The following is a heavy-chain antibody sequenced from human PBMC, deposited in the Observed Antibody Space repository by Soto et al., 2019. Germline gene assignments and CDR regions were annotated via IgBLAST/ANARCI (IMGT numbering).Heavy chain of an antibody. J-gene: IGHJ4*02. V-gene: IGHV2-5*02. D-gene: IGHD1-1*01. CDR1: GFSLSAGGVG. CDR2: IYWDDDK. Sequence: QITLKESGPTLVKPTQTLTLTCTFSGFSLSAGGVGVGWIRQPPGKALECLALIYWDDDKRYSPSLKSRLTIPKDTSKNPVVLTMTNMDPMATATYYCAHRGPREPLFDYWSQGTLVTVSS. CDR3: AHRGPREPLFDY.